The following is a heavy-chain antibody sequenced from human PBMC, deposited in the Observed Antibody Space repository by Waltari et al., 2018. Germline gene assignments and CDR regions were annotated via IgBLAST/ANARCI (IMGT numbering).Heavy chain of an antibody. CDR1: GGSISSGGYY. Sequence: QVQLQESGPGLVKPSQTLSLTCTVSGGSISSGGYYWSWIRQHPGKGLEWIGYIYYSGRTDYNPSLKSRVTISVDTSKNQFSLKLSSVTAADTAVYYCARQRMTTNPGRRYFDLWGRGTLVTVSS. CDR3: ARQRMTTNPGRRYFDL. D-gene: IGHD4-17*01. CDR2: IYYSGRT. J-gene: IGHJ2*01. V-gene: IGHV4-31*03.